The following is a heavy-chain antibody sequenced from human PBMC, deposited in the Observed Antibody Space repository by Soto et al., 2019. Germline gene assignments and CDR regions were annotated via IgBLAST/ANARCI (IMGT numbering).Heavy chain of an antibody. Sequence: QVKLVQSDAEVKKPGASVKVSCKASGYTFTSYGISWVRQAPGQGLEWMGWIRAYNGNTNYSQKRRGRGTMTTDTSTSTAYMELRSLRSDVTAVYYCARDLPTMGGWGQGTTVNVSS. CDR3: ARDLPTMGG. CDR2: IRAYNGNT. V-gene: IGHV1-18*01. J-gene: IGHJ6*02. CDR1: GYTFTSYG.